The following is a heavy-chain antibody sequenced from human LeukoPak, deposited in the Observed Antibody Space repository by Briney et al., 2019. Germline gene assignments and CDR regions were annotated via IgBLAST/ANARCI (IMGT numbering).Heavy chain of an antibody. D-gene: IGHD3-22*01. CDR3: ARAYYYDSSGLTYYFDY. Sequence: GASVKVSCKASGGTFSSYAISWVRQAPGQGLEWMGRIIPIFGTANYAQKFQGRATITADKSTSTAYMELSSLRSEDTAVYYCARAYYYDSSGLTYYFDYWGQGTLVTVSS. J-gene: IGHJ4*02. CDR1: GGTFSSYA. CDR2: IIPIFGTA. V-gene: IGHV1-69*06.